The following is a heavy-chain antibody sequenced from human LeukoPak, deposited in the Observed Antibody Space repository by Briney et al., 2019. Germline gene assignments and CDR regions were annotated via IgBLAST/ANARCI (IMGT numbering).Heavy chain of an antibody. CDR1: GGTFSSYA. D-gene: IGHD2-2*01. CDR3: ATDLTDLIVVVPAAISFDY. V-gene: IGHV1-69*04. Sequence: SVKVSCKTSGGTFSSYAISWVRQAPGQGLEWMGRIIPILGIANYAQKFPGRVTITADKSTSTAYMELSSLRSEDTAVYYCATDLTDLIVVVPAAISFDYWGQGTLVTVSS. J-gene: IGHJ4*02. CDR2: IIPILGIA.